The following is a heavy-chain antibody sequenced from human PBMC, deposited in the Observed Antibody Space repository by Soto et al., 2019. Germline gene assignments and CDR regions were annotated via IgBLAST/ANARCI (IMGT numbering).Heavy chain of an antibody. V-gene: IGHV3-48*01. J-gene: IGHJ5*01. Sequence: GGSLRLSCAASGFSFSTYNMDWVRQAPGKRPEWIAYISTTSFTIYYADSVKGRFTISRDNDRNSLYLEMNSLRGEDTAVYYCARDRCYDGTCYSASDSWGQGTLVTVSS. CDR3: ARDRCYDGTCYSASDS. CDR2: ISTTSFTI. CDR1: GFSFSTYN. D-gene: IGHD2-15*01.